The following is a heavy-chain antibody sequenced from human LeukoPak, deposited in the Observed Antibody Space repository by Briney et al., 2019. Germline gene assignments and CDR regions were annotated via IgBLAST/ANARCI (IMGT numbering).Heavy chain of an antibody. J-gene: IGHJ4*02. CDR2: INPNSGGT. V-gene: IGHV1-2*02. CDR1: GYTFTGSY. Sequence: ASVKVSCKASGYTFTGSYMHWVRQAPGQGLEWMGWINPNSGGTNYAQKFQDRVTLTTDTSTTTAYMELRSLRSADTAVYYCARDIENHSGSGAYFDYWGQGSLVTVSS. D-gene: IGHD3-10*01. CDR3: ARDIENHSGSGAYFDY.